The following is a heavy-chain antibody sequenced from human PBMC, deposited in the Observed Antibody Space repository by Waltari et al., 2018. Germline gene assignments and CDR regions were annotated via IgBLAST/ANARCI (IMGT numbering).Heavy chain of an antibody. D-gene: IGHD2-21*01. Sequence: EVQLVQSGAEVKRPGESLKISCKTSGYSFTTYWISWVRQMPGKGLEWMVAIDPTDSDTRYSPSFQGQVTISADKSISTAYLQWSGLKASDTATYYCAKTGVRWSLDVWGRGVLVTVSS. CDR2: IDPTDSDT. CDR3: AKTGVRWSLDV. CDR1: GYSFTTYW. J-gene: IGHJ4*02. V-gene: IGHV5-51*01.